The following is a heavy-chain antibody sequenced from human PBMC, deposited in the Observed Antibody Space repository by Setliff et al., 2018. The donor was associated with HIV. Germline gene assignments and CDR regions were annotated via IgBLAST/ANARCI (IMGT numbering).Heavy chain of an antibody. CDR1: GGSFSGYY. CDR2: INHSGST. V-gene: IGHV4-34*01. J-gene: IGHJ6*03. CDR3: ARVNGVATIIYYYYSMDV. Sequence: TSETLSLTCAVYGGSFSGYYWSWIRQPPGKGLEWIGEINHSGSTNYNPSLKSRVTISVDTSKNQFSLKLSSVTAADTAVYYCARVNGVATIIYYYYSMDVWGKGTTVTVSS. D-gene: IGHD5-12*01.